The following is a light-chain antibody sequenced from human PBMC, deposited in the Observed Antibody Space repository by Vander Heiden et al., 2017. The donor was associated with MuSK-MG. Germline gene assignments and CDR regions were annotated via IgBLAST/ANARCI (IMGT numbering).Light chain of an antibody. CDR2: KAS. Sequence: DIQMTQSPSTLSASVGDRVTITCRASQSISSWLAWYRQKRGKAPELLIYKASNLESGVPSRFSGSGSGTEFNLTINSLQADDFATYYCQQYNTFWTIGQGTKVEI. CDR3: QQYNTFWT. V-gene: IGKV1-5*03. CDR1: QSISSW. J-gene: IGKJ1*01.